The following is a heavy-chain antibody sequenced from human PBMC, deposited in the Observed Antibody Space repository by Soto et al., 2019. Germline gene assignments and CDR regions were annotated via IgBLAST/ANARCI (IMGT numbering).Heavy chain of an antibody. CDR1: GYSFTSYW. V-gene: IGHV5-51*01. D-gene: IGHD3-3*01. CDR2: IYPGDSDT. J-gene: IGHJ6*02. CDR3: ARSFWQKKYYYYGMDV. Sequence: GESLKISCKGSGYSFTSYWIGWVRQVPGKGLEWMGIIYPGDSDTRYSPSFQGQVTISADKSISTAYLQWSSLKASDTAMYYCARSFWQKKYYYYGMDVWGQGTTVTVSS.